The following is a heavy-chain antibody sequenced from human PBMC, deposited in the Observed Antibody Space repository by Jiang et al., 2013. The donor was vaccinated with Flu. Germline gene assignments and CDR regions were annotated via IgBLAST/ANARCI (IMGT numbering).Heavy chain of an antibody. Sequence: VQPGGSLRLSCSASGFTFSSYGMHWVRQAPGKGLEWVAVIWYDGSNKYYADSVKGRFTISRDNSKNTLYLQMNSLRAEDTAVYYCAREGFGEPYITNWGQGTLVTVSS. CDR2: IWYDGSNK. CDR1: GFTFSSYG. D-gene: IGHD3-10*01. CDR3: AREGFGEPYITN. J-gene: IGHJ4*02. V-gene: IGHV3-33*08.